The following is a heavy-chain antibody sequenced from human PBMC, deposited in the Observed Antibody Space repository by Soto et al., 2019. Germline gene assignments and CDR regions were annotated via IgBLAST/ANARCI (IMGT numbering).Heavy chain of an antibody. J-gene: IGHJ6*02. CDR3: TTGDSTEDDYYYGMDV. Sequence: GGSLRLSCAASGFTFSNAWMSWVRQAPGKGLEWVGRIKSKTDGGTTDYAAPVKGRFTISRDDSKNTLYLQMNSLKTEDTAVYYCTTGDSTEDDYYYGMDVWGQGTTVTVSS. CDR1: GFTFSNAW. V-gene: IGHV3-15*01. CDR2: IKSKTDGGTT. D-gene: IGHD6-13*01.